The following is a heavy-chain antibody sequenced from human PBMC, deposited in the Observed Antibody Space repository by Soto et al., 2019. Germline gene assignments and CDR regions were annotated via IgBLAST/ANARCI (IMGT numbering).Heavy chain of an antibody. Sequence: GSAVKVSCKASGGTFSSYAISWVRQAPGQGLEWMGGIIPIFGTANYAQKFQGRVTITADESTSTAYMELSSLRSEDTAVYYCARDRGYYDFWSGYYNPPRTSYYYGMDVGG. CDR3: ARDRGYYDFWSGYYNPPRTSYYYGMDV. J-gene: IGHJ6*02. V-gene: IGHV1-69*13. CDR2: IIPIFGTA. D-gene: IGHD3-3*01. CDR1: GGTFSSYA.